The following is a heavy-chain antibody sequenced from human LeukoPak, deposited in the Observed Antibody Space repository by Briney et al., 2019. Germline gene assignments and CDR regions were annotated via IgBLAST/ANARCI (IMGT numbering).Heavy chain of an antibody. CDR1: GFTFSGYG. CDR3: AKDSLGGYQLPYYYYYMDV. Sequence: GGSLRLSCATAGFTFSGYGMHWVRQAPGKGLDWVAFIRYDGSNKYYADSVKGRFTISRDNSRNTLYLQMNSLRAEDTAVYYCAKDSLGGYQLPYYYYYMDVWGKGTTVTVSS. CDR2: IRYDGSNK. J-gene: IGHJ6*03. V-gene: IGHV3-30*02. D-gene: IGHD2-2*01.